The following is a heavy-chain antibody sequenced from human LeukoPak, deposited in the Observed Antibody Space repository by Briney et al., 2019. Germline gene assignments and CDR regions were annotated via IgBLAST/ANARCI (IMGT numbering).Heavy chain of an antibody. CDR2: ISSTGTPI. CDR1: GFTFSTSE. CDR3: AREDTADAFDI. V-gene: IGHV3-48*03. Sequence: PGGSLRLSCAASGFTFSTSEMSWVRQAPGKGLEWVSYISSTGTPIFYADSVKGRFTISRDNARNSLFLQMNSLKVDDTAVYYCAREDTADAFDIWGQGTMVTVSS. J-gene: IGHJ3*02. D-gene: IGHD5-18*01.